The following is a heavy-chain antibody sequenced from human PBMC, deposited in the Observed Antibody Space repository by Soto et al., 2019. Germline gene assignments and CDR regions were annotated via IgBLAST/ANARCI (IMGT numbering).Heavy chain of an antibody. CDR1: GFTFSSYA. CDR3: AKYLEQWLPLGTFFDY. D-gene: IGHD6-19*01. J-gene: IGHJ4*02. Sequence: PGGSLRLSCAASGFTFSSYAMSWVRQAPGKGLEWVSAISGSGGSTYYADSVKGRFTISRDNSKNTLYLQMNSLRAEDTVVYYCAKYLEQWLPLGTFFDYWGQGTLVTVSS. CDR2: ISGSGGST. V-gene: IGHV3-23*01.